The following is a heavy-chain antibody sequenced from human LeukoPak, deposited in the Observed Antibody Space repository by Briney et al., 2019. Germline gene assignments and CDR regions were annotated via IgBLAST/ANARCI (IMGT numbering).Heavy chain of an antibody. CDR1: GFTFSSYW. CDR2: IKQDGSEK. J-gene: IGHJ4*02. CDR3: ARVTGGGDKRGGYFDY. D-gene: IGHD2-21*02. Sequence: GGSLRLSCAASGFTFSSYWMSWVRQAPGKGLEWVANIKQDGSEKYYVDSVKGRFTISRDNAKNSLYLQMNSLRAEDTAVYYCARVTGGGDKRGGYFDYWGREPWSPSPQ. V-gene: IGHV3-7*01.